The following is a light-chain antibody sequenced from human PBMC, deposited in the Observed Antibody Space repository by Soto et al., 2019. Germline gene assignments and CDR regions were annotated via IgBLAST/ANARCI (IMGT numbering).Light chain of an antibody. CDR2: DAS. Sequence: EVVLTQSPATLSLSPGERATLSCRASQGIRNYLAWYQQKPGQAPRLLIYDASNRATGIPARFSGSWSGTDFTLTISSLEPEDFAVYYCQQRSNWPAFGQGTKVEIK. V-gene: IGKV3-11*01. CDR1: QGIRNY. CDR3: QQRSNWPA. J-gene: IGKJ1*01.